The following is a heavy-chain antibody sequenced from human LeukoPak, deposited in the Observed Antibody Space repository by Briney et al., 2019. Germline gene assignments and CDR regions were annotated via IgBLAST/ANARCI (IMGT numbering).Heavy chain of an antibody. D-gene: IGHD4-17*01. CDR1: GYTFTNLG. V-gene: IGHV1-18*01. CDR3: ARDLRGRYYFDY. Sequence: ASVKVSCKASGYTFTNLGISWVRQAPGQGLEWMGWISAYNGNANYAQKLQGRVTMTTDTSTSTAYMELRSLRSDDTAVYYCARDLRGRYYFDYWGQGTLVTVSS. J-gene: IGHJ4*02. CDR2: ISAYNGNA.